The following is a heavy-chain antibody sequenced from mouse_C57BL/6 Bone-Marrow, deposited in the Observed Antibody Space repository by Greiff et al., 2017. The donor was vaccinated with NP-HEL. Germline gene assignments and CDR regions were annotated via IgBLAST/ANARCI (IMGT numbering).Heavy chain of an antibody. J-gene: IGHJ3*01. Sequence: QVQLQQSGAELVRPGTSVKVSCKASGYALTNYLIEWVKQRPGQGLEWIGVINPGSGGTNYNEKFKGKATLTADKSSSTAYMQLSSLTSEDSAVYVCARSAFYYYGSRRFAYWGQGTLVTVSA. CDR1: GYALTNYL. D-gene: IGHD1-1*01. V-gene: IGHV1-54*01. CDR2: INPGSGGT. CDR3: ARSAFYYYGSRRFAY.